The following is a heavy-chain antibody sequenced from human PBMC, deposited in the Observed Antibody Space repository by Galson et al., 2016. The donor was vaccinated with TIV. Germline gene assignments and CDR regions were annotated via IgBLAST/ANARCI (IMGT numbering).Heavy chain of an antibody. CDR2: ITEDGSEK. Sequence: SLRLSCAGSGFSFRDYWMTWVRQAPGKGLEWVASITEDGSEKRYLDSVKGRFTFSRDNAKNSLYLQMRSLRAEDTAVYYCARLGPSSVFDNWGQGALVTVSS. J-gene: IGHJ4*02. CDR3: ARLGPSSVFDN. V-gene: IGHV3-7*01. CDR1: GFSFRDYW.